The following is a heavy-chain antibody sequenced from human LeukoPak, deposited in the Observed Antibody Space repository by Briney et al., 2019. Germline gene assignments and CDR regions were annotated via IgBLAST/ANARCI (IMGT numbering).Heavy chain of an antibody. V-gene: IGHV1-2*02. CDR3: ARDLSYDFWSGYYHYYYGMDV. D-gene: IGHD3-3*01. Sequence: ASVKVSCKASGYTFTGYYMHWVRQAPGQGLEWVGWTNPNSGGTNYAQKFQGRVTMTRDTSISTAYMELSRLRSDDTAVYYCARDLSYDFWSGYYHYYYGMDVWGQGTTVTVSS. CDR2: TNPNSGGT. CDR1: GYTFTGYY. J-gene: IGHJ6*02.